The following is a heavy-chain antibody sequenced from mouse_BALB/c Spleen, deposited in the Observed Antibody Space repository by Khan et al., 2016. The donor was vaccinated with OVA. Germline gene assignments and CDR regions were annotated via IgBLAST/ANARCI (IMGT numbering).Heavy chain of an antibody. V-gene: IGHV3-2*02. CDR2: IDYSGST. Sequence: EVQLQESGPGLIKPSQSLSLTCTVTGYSITSEYAWNWIRQFPGNRLECMGYIDYSGSTRYNPSLKSRISITRDTSKNQFFLQLNSVTTEDTATYYCARKDYYAYAPFTYWGQGTLVTVSA. CDR3: ARKDYYAYAPFTY. D-gene: IGHD1-1*01. J-gene: IGHJ3*01. CDR1: GYSITSEYA.